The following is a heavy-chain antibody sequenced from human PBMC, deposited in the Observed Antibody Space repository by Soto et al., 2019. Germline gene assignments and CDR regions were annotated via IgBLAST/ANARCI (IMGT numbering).Heavy chain of an antibody. CDR3: ARTNWDSEY. V-gene: IGHV4-59*11. CDR1: GGSISNHY. D-gene: IGHD7-27*01. Sequence: QVQLQESGPGLVKPSETLSLTCTVSGGSISNHYWCWVRQPPGQGLEWIGYFYYNGNTNYNPSLQCRVTMSVDTSKNQSSLRVSSVTAADTAVYYCARTNWDSEYWGQGTLVTVSS. J-gene: IGHJ4*02. CDR2: FYYNGNT.